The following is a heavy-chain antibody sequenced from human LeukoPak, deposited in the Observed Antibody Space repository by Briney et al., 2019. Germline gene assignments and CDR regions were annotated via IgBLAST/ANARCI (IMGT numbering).Heavy chain of an antibody. Sequence: ASVKVSCKASGHTFTSYGISWVRQAPGQGLEWMGWISAYNGNTNYAQKLQGRVTMTTDTSTSTAYMELRSLRSDDTAVYYCAREGIAAAGTSEFDYWGQGTLVTVSS. V-gene: IGHV1-18*01. CDR3: AREGIAAAGTSEFDY. D-gene: IGHD6-13*01. CDR1: GHTFTSYG. J-gene: IGHJ4*02. CDR2: ISAYNGNT.